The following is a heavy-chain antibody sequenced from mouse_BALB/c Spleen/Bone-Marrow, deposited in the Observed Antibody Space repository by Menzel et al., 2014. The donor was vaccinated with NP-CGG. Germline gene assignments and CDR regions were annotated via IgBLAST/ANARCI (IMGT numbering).Heavy chain of an antibody. CDR1: GFNIKDTY. V-gene: IGHV14-3*02. D-gene: IGHD2-2*01. J-gene: IGHJ2*01. CDR3: ASYVYGYYFDY. CDR2: IDPANGNT. Sequence: EVKLMESGAELVKSGAPVKLSCTASGFNIKDTYMHWVKQRPEQGLEWIGRIDPANGNTKYDPKFQGKATITADTSSNTAYLQLSSLTSEDTAVYYCASYVYGYYFDYWGRGTTLTVSS.